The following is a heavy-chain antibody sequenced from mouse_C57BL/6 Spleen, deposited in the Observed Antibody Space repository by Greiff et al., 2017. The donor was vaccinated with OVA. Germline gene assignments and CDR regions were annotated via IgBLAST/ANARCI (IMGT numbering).Heavy chain of an antibody. CDR2: IYPRSGNT. CDR3: ARYGISYYFDY. V-gene: IGHV1-81*01. D-gene: IGHD1-1*02. Sequence: VKLMESGAELARPGASVKLSCKASGYTFTSYGISWVKQRTGQGLEWIGEIYPRSGNTYYNEKFKGKATLTADKSSSTAYMELRSLTSEDSAVYFCARYGISYYFDYWGQGTTLTVSS. CDR1: GYTFTSYG. J-gene: IGHJ2*01.